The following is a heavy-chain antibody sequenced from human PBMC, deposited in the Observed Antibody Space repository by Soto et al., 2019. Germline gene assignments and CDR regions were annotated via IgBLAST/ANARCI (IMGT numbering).Heavy chain of an antibody. V-gene: IGHV3-23*01. CDR3: AKQGITMVRALWIDY. CDR2: ISGSGGST. CDR1: GFTFSSYA. Sequence: GGSLRLSCAASGFTFSSYAMSWVRQAPGKGLEWVSAISGSGGSTYYADSVKGRFTISRDNSKNTLYLQMNSLRAEDTAVYYCAKQGITMVRALWIDYWGQGTLVTAPQ. J-gene: IGHJ4*02. D-gene: IGHD3-10*01.